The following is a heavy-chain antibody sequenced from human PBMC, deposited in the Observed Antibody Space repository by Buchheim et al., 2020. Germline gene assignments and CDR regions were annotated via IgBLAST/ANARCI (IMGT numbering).Heavy chain of an antibody. D-gene: IGHD2-21*01. V-gene: IGHV4-4*07. CDR2: IYNYGRST. CDR1: GGSISRYY. J-gene: IGHJ5*02. Sequence: QVQLQESGPGLVKPSETLSLTCTVSGGSISRYYWSWIRQPAGQGPDWMGRIYNYGRSTNYNPSPQSRLTMSADTSTNQSSLKLSSVTAADAAVYYCARDYRGCGWFDPWGQGNL. CDR3: ARDYRGCGWFDP.